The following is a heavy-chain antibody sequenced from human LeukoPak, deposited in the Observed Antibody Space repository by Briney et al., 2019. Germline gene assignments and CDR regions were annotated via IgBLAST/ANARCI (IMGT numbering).Heavy chain of an antibody. Sequence: PGGSLRLSCSASGFTFGSYAMYWVRQAPGKGLEYVSAITSNGGSAYYADSVKGRFTISRDNSRNTLYLQMSSLRADDTAVYYCVGFRATAGLYWGQGTLVTVSS. CDR2: ITSNGGSA. CDR1: GFTFGSYA. V-gene: IGHV3-64D*06. J-gene: IGHJ4*02. D-gene: IGHD6-13*01. CDR3: VGFRATAGLY.